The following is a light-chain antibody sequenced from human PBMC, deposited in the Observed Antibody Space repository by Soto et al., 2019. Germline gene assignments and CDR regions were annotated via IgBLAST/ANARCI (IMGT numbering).Light chain of an antibody. J-gene: IGKJ2*01. CDR2: AAS. CDR3: QQYGSSVMYT. V-gene: IGKV3-20*01. CDR1: QSVNNNY. Sequence: EIVLTQSPGTLSLSPGDRATLSCRASQSVNNNYLAWYQQKPGRAPRLLIYAASSRATGLPDRFSGSGSGTDFTLTISRLEPEDFAVYYCQQYGSSVMYTFGQGTKLEIK.